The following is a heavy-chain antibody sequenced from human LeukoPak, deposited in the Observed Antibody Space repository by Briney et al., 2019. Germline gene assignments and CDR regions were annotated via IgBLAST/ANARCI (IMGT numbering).Heavy chain of an antibody. J-gene: IGHJ4*02. CDR1: GGTFSTYA. Sequence: ASVKVSCKASGGTFSTYAISWARQAPGQGLEWMGWISAYNGNTNYAQKLQGRVTMTTDTSTSTAYTELSSLRSEDTAVYYCARGRDVVVVADFDYWGQGTLVTVSS. D-gene: IGHD2-15*01. CDR2: ISAYNGNT. CDR3: ARGRDVVVVADFDY. V-gene: IGHV1-18*01.